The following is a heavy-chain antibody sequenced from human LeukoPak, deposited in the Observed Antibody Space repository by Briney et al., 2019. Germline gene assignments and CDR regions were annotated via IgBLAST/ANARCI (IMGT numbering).Heavy chain of an antibody. J-gene: IGHJ4*02. CDR2: ITHSGRTI. D-gene: IGHD1-26*01. CDR3: ARPFSGAYDY. CDR1: GFTFSSYG. V-gene: IGHV3-48*02. Sequence: GGSLRLSCAASGFTFSSYGMHWVRQAPGKGLEWVSYITHSGRTISYADSVKGRFTISRDNARNSLYLQMNSLRDDDTAVYFCARPFSGAYDYWGQGTLVTVSS.